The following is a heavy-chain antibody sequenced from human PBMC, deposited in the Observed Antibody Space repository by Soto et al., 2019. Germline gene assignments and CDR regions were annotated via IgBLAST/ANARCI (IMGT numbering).Heavy chain of an antibody. V-gene: IGHV1-18*01. J-gene: IGHJ4*02. CDR3: ARESGLGVAAAGMVNFLDY. D-gene: IGHD6-13*01. CDR1: GYTFTSYG. Sequence: QVQLVQSGAEVKKPGASVKVSCKASGYTFTSYGISWVRQAPGQGLEWMGWISAYNGNTNYAQKLQCRVTMTTDTSTSTAYMELRSLRSDDTAVYYCARESGLGVAAAGMVNFLDYWGQGTLVTVSS. CDR2: ISAYNGNT.